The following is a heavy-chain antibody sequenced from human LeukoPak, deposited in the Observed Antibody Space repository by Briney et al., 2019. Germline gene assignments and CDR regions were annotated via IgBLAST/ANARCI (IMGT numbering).Heavy chain of an antibody. V-gene: IGHV4-61*08. CDR2: IYYSGST. J-gene: IGHJ4*02. CDR1: GGSIGSSGYY. Sequence: PSETLSLTCTVSGGSIGSSGYYWGWIRQPPGKGLEWIGCIYYSGSTNYNPSLKSRVTISVDTSKNQFSLKLSSVTAADTAVYYCAREGGYSSGWPLDYWGQGTLVTVSS. D-gene: IGHD6-19*01. CDR3: AREGGYSSGWPLDY.